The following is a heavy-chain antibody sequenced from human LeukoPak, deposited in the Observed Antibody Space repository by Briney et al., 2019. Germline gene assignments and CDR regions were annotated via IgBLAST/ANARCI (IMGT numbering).Heavy chain of an antibody. V-gene: IGHV4-59*08. CDR2: IYYSDVA. D-gene: IGHD3-10*01. Sequence: PSETLSLTCTVSGGSISHYYWTWIRQPPGKGLEWIGYIYYSDVANYNPSLKSRVSISVDTSKNQFSLRLSSVTAADTAFYYCASNLYGSGNYFAHWGQGTLVTVSS. CDR1: GGSISHYY. CDR3: ASNLYGSGNYFAH. J-gene: IGHJ4*02.